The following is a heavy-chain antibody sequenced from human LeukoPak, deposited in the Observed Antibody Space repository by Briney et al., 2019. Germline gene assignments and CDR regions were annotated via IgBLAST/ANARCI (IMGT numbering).Heavy chain of an antibody. Sequence: PGGSLRLSCAASGFTFSSYTINWVRQAPGKGLEWVSGINWNGDSPTYSDSVKGRFTISRDNAKNYLFLDMNSLRGEDTALYYCARDRQWLGVDFWGQGTLVTVSS. J-gene: IGHJ4*02. CDR1: GFTFSSYT. CDR2: INWNGDSP. D-gene: IGHD6-19*01. CDR3: ARDRQWLGVDF. V-gene: IGHV3-20*04.